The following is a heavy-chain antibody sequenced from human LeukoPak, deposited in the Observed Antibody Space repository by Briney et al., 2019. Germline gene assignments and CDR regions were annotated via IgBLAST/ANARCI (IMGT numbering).Heavy chain of an antibody. V-gene: IGHV4-38-2*02. CDR1: GYSISNDYY. D-gene: IGHD3-3*01. CDR2: IYHSGTT. J-gene: IGHJ6*03. Sequence: PSETLSLTCTVSGYSISNDYYWGWVRQPPGKGLEWIGSIYHSGTTSYNPSLKRRATISIDTSKNEFSLKLNSVTAADMAVYYCGSGYYPWXVWGKGTXVT. CDR3: GSGYYPWXV.